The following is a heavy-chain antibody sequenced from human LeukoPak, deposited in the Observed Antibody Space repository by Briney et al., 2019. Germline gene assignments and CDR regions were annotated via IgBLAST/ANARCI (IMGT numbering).Heavy chain of an antibody. V-gene: IGHV3-53*01. D-gene: IGHD6-19*01. CDR3: ASWPVGWYGEDS. Sequence: PGGSLRLSCAATGLSVSSNFLSWVRQPPGKGPEWVSVIYGGGSTYYADSVKGRFTISRDTPKNTLYLQMNSLRVEDTAVYYCASWPVGWYGEDSWGQGTLVTVSS. J-gene: IGHJ4*02. CDR2: IYGGGST. CDR1: GLSVSSNF.